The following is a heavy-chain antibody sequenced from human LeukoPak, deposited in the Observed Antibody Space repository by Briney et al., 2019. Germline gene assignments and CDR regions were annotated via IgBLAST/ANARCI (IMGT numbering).Heavy chain of an antibody. D-gene: IGHD1-26*01. J-gene: IGHJ4*02. V-gene: IGHV1-46*01. CDR2: INPSGGST. CDR3: AREFHSGSYYRLNY. Sequence: ASVTVSCEASGYTFIGYHMYWVRQAPGQGLEWMGIINPSGGSTSYAQKFQGRVTMTRDTSTSTVYMELSSLRSEDTAVYYCAREFHSGSYYRLNYWGQGTLVTVSS. CDR1: GYTFIGYH.